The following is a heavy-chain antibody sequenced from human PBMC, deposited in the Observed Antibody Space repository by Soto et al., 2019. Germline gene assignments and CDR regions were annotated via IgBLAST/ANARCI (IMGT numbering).Heavy chain of an antibody. J-gene: IGHJ3*02. CDR2: IYWDDDK. D-gene: IGHD1-1*01. Sequence: QITLKESGPTLVKPTQTLTLTCTFSGFSLSTSGVGVGWIRQPPGKALEWLALIYWDDDKRYSPSLKSRLTITNDTSTNHVVLTITNMHPVDTATYYCAHRKVPRWARNSDAFDIWGQGTMVTVSS. CDR3: AHRKVPRWARNSDAFDI. CDR1: GFSLSTSGVG. V-gene: IGHV2-5*02.